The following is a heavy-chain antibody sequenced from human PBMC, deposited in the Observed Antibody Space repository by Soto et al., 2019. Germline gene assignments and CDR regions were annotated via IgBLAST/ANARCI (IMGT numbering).Heavy chain of an antibody. D-gene: IGHD5-12*01. CDR3: AIYSGYIRR. Sequence: SETLSLTCAVYGGSFSGYYWSWIRQPPGKGLEWIGEINHSGSTNYNPSLKSRVTISVDTSKNQFSLKLSSVTAADTAVYYCAIYSGYIRRWGQGTLVTVSS. J-gene: IGHJ4*02. V-gene: IGHV4-34*01. CDR1: GGSFSGYY. CDR2: INHSGST.